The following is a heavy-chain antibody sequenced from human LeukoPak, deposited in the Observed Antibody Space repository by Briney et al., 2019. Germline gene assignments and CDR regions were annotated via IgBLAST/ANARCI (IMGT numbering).Heavy chain of an antibody. J-gene: IGHJ4*02. V-gene: IGHV1-18*01. Sequence: ASVKVTCKASGYTFTNYGISWVRQAPGQGLAWMGWISAYNGNTNYAQKLQGRVTMTTDTSTSTAYMELRSLRSDDTAVYYCARDLATSRSDYWGQGTLVTVSS. CDR3: ARDLATSRSDY. CDR1: GYTFTNYG. D-gene: IGHD5-12*01. CDR2: ISAYNGNT.